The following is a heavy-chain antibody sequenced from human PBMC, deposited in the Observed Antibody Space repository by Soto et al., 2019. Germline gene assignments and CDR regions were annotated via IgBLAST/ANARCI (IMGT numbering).Heavy chain of an antibody. CDR1: GYTFTSYA. Sequence: ASVKVSCKASGYTFTSYAMHWVRQAPGQRLEWMGWINAGNGNTKYSQKFQGRVTITRDTSASTAYMELSSLRSEDTAVYYCARVRQVVAATGDYYYYMDVWGKGTTVTVSS. CDR2: INAGNGNT. CDR3: ARVRQVVAATGDYYYYMDV. D-gene: IGHD2-15*01. V-gene: IGHV1-3*01. J-gene: IGHJ6*03.